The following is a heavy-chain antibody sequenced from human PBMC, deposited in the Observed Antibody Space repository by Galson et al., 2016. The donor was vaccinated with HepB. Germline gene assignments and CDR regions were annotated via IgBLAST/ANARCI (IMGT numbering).Heavy chain of an antibody. CDR1: GYNFRTYW. V-gene: IGHV5-51*01. Sequence: QSGAEVKKPGESLRISCTASGYNFRTYWVGWVRQVPGKALEWLGSIYPGDSDTRYRPSFQGRVTIPADKSTTTAYLQWTTLRAADTATYYCARRQTMVESPFDIWGQGTMVTVFS. D-gene: IGHD5-24*01. CDR2: IYPGDSDT. CDR3: ARRQTMVESPFDI. J-gene: IGHJ3*02.